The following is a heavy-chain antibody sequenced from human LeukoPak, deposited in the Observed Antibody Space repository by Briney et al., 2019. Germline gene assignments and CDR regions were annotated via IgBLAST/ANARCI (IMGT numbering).Heavy chain of an antibody. CDR3: ARKTSGWFGP. CDR2: IFYTGTT. Sequence: SETLSLTCTVSGGTINSYYRSWIRQPPGEGLEWIGYIFYTGTTNYNPSLKSRVTISLDTSKNQFSLKLSSVTAADTAVYYCARKTSGWFGPWGQGTLVTVSS. J-gene: IGHJ5*02. V-gene: IGHV4-59*13. D-gene: IGHD3-10*01. CDR1: GGTINSYY.